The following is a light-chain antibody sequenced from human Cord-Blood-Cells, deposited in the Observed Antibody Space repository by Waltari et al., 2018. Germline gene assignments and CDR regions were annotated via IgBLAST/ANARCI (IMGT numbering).Light chain of an antibody. CDR1: PSISSY. V-gene: IGKV1-39*01. J-gene: IGKJ3*01. CDR2: AAS. CDR3: QQSYSTPFT. Sequence: DIQMTQSPSSLSASVADRVPITCRASPSISSYLNWYQQKPGKAPKLLIYAASSLQSGVPSRFSGSGSGTDFTLTISSLQPEDFATYDCQQSYSTPFTFGPGTKVDIK.